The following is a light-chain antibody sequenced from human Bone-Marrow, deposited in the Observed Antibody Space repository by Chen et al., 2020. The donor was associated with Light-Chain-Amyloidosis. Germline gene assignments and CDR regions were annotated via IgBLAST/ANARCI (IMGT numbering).Light chain of an antibody. CDR2: DAS. Sequence: MILSPSSLPASVGDRVSITRQASQDISNYLNWYLQKPGEAPKLLIYDASKLGAGVPSRFSGGRSGTHFTLTISSLQPEDVATYYCQQYHTPPLTFGGGTKLEIK. V-gene: IGKV1-33*01. CDR3: QQYHTPPLT. J-gene: IGKJ4*01. CDR1: QDISNY.